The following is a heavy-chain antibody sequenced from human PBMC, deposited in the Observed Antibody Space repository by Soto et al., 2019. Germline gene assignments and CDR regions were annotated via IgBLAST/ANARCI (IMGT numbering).Heavy chain of an antibody. D-gene: IGHD1-26*01. CDR2: ISWNMSAI. V-gene: IGHV3-9*01. CDR3: AMGISGCFDR. Sequence: ESGGGLVQPGKSLRLSCAASGFTFEDYAMHWVRQAPGTGLEWVSGISWNMSAIGYADSVKGRFTISRENAKNSLYLEMNTLRPEDTAVYSGAMGISGCFDRWRQAAVVTVS. CDR1: GFTFEDYA. J-gene: IGHJ4*02.